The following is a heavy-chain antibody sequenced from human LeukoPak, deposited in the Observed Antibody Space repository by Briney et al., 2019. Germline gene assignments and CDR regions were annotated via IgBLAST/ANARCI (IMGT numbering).Heavy chain of an antibody. V-gene: IGHV4-59*01. D-gene: IGHD3-10*01. CDR2: IYYSGST. CDR1: GGSINNYY. J-gene: IGHJ4*02. Sequence: PSETLSLTCTVSGGSINNYYWSWIRQPPGKGLEWIGFIYYSGSTNYNPSLKSRLTISVDTSKNQFSLKLSSVTAADTAVYYCARYGSGSYHFDYWGQGTLVTVSS. CDR3: ARYGSGSYHFDY.